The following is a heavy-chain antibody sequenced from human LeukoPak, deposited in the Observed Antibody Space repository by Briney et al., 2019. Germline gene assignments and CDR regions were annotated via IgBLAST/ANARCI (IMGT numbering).Heavy chain of an antibody. Sequence: GASVKVSCKASGYTFTGYYMHWVRQAPGQGLEWMGWINPNSGGTNYAQKFQGRVTMTRDTSISTAYMELSRMRSDDTAVYYCARGGDYGDGNWFDPWGQGTLVTVSS. V-gene: IGHV1-2*02. CDR2: INPNSGGT. D-gene: IGHD4-17*01. J-gene: IGHJ5*02. CDR1: GYTFTGYY. CDR3: ARGGDYGDGNWFDP.